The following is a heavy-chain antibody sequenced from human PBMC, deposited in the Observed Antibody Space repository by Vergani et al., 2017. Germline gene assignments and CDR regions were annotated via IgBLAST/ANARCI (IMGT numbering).Heavy chain of an antibody. CDR3: AKVAAGYGDYVGAVFDY. D-gene: IGHD4-17*01. CDR1: VFTFSSYA. CDR2: MSGSGGST. V-gene: IGHV3-23*01. J-gene: IGHJ4*02. Sequence: EVQLLESGGGWVQRGGSLRLSCAASVFTFSSYAMSWVRQAPGKGLEWVSAMSGSGGSTYYVDSVKGRFTISRDNSKNTLYLQMNSLRAEDTAVYYCAKVAAGYGDYVGAVFDYWGQGTLVTVSS.